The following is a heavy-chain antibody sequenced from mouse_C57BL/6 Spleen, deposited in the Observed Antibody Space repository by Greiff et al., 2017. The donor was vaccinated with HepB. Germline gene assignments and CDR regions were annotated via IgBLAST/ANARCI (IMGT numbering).Heavy chain of an antibody. D-gene: IGHD1-1*01. Sequence: DVMLVESGGGLVKPGGSLKLSCAASGFTFSSYAMSWVRQTPEKRLEWVATISDGGSYTYYPDNVKGRFTISRDNAKNNLYLQMSHLKSEDTAMYYCARDRGLYYYGSSPWFAYWGQGTLVTVSA. J-gene: IGHJ3*01. CDR3: ARDRGLYYYGSSPWFAY. V-gene: IGHV5-4*01. CDR1: GFTFSSYA. CDR2: ISDGGSYT.